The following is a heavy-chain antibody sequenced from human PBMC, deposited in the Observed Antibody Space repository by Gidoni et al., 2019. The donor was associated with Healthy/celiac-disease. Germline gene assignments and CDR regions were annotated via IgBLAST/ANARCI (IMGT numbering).Heavy chain of an antibody. CDR3: AKVSHSDRGNSGVAGTDDYFDY. J-gene: IGHJ4*02. CDR2: ISYDGSNK. Sequence: QVQLVESGGGVVQPGRSLRLSCAASGFTFSSYGMPWVRQAPGKGLEWVAVISYDGSNKYYADSVKGRFTISRDNSKNTLYLQMNSLRAEDTAVYYCAKVSHSDRGNSGVAGTDDYFDYWGQGTLVTVSS. V-gene: IGHV3-30*18. D-gene: IGHD6-19*01. CDR1: GFTFSSYG.